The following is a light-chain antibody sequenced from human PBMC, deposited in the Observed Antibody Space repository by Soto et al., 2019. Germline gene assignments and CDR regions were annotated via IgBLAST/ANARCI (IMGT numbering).Light chain of an antibody. CDR3: QQYGSSPSRT. CDR1: QSVSSSY. J-gene: IGKJ1*01. CDR2: GAS. Sequence: EIVLTQSPGTLSVSPGERATLSCRASQSVSSSYLAWYQQKPGQAPRLLIYGASSRATGIPDRFSGSGSGTDFTLTISRLEPEDFAVYYCQQYGSSPSRTFGQGTKVDIK. V-gene: IGKV3-20*01.